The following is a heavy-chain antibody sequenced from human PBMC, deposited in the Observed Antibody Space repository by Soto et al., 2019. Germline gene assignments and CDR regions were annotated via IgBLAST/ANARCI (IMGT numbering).Heavy chain of an antibody. Sequence: QVQLVQSGAEVKEPGASVKVSGKASGYIFTTYGISWVRQAPGQGPEWMGWISPYNGNTNYAQKLQGRVTMTTDTSTSTAYMELRSLRSDDTAVYYCARVAPQSSHFDYWGQGTLVTVSS. J-gene: IGHJ4*02. CDR1: GYIFTTYG. V-gene: IGHV1-18*01. CDR2: ISPYNGNT. CDR3: ARVAPQSSHFDY. D-gene: IGHD3-16*02.